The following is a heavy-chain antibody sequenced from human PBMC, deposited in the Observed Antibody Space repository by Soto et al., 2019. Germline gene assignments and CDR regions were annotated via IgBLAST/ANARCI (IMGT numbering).Heavy chain of an antibody. CDR3: ARAYYGDYPSWFDP. CDR1: GVSISSGDYY. J-gene: IGHJ5*02. CDR2: IYYSENT. D-gene: IGHD4-17*01. Sequence: SETLSHTCNVSGVSISSGDYYWSWIRQTPGKGLEWIGYIYYSENTYYNPSLKSRVTISVDTSKNQFSLKLSSVTAADTAVYYCARAYYGDYPSWFDPWGQGTLVTVSS. V-gene: IGHV4-61*08.